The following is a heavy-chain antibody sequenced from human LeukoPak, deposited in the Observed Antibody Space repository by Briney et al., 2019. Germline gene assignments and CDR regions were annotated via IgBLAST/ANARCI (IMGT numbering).Heavy chain of an antibody. Sequence: GGSLRLSCAASGFTFSSYEMNWVRQAPGKGLEWVSYISSSGSTIYYADSVKGRFTISRDNAKNSLYLQMNSLRAEDTAVYYCARDRDDILTGSDPKSLDYWGQGTLVTVSS. J-gene: IGHJ4*02. CDR1: GFTFSSYE. V-gene: IGHV3-48*03. D-gene: IGHD3-9*01. CDR3: ARDRDDILTGSDPKSLDY. CDR2: ISSSGSTI.